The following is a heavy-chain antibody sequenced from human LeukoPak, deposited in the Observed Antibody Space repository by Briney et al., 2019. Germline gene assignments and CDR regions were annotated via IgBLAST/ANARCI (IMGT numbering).Heavy chain of an antibody. Sequence: SQTLSLTCTVSGGSISSSNFYWTWSRQPAGKGLEWIGRLSASGSTNYNPSLKSRVTISVDTSKNQFSLKLSSVTAADTAVYYCARDGYSNYDYWGQGILVTVSS. CDR2: LSASGST. CDR3: ARDGYSNYDY. D-gene: IGHD4-11*01. CDR1: GGSISSSNFY. V-gene: IGHV4-61*02. J-gene: IGHJ4*02.